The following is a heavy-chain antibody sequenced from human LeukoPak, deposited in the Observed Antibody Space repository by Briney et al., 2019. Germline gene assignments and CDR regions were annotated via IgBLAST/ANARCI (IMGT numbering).Heavy chain of an antibody. D-gene: IGHD5-18*01. V-gene: IGHV3-7*04. J-gene: IGHJ4*02. CDR1: GFTFSSYW. CDR2: IKQDGSEK. Sequence: PGGSLRLSCAASGFTFSSYWMSWVRQAPGKGLEWVANIKQDGSEKYYVDSVKGRFTISRDNSKNTLYLQMNSLRAEDTAVYYCARVDTAMVYVTGGDYWGQGTLVTVSS. CDR3: ARVDTAMVYVTGGDY.